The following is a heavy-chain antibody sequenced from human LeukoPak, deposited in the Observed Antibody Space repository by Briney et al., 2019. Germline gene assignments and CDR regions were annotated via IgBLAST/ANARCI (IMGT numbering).Heavy chain of an antibody. CDR2: LSAYNGDT. J-gene: IGHJ5*02. CDR1: GYPFTSYY. D-gene: IGHD2-2*02. CDR3: ARDGLSYTNPNNWFDP. V-gene: IGHV1-18*01. Sequence: GLVKVSCKASGYPFTSYYINWVRQAPGQGLEWMGWLSAYNGDTNYAQNLQGRVTMTTDTSTDTAYMELRSLRSDDTAVYYCARDGLSYTNPNNWFDPWSQGTLVTVSS.